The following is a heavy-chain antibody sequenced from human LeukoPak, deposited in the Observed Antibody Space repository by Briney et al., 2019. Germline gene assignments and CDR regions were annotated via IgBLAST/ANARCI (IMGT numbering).Heavy chain of an antibody. Sequence: SETLSLTCAVYGGSFSGYYWGWIRQPPGKGLEWIGEISHSGSTNYNPSLKSRVTISVDTSKNQFSLKLSSVTAADTAVYYCARLGGGGYFDWLSLTGYYYYMDVWGKGTTVTVSS. V-gene: IGHV4-34*01. CDR2: ISHSGST. J-gene: IGHJ6*03. D-gene: IGHD3-9*01. CDR3: ARLGGGGYFDWLSLTGYYYYMDV. CDR1: GGSFSGYY.